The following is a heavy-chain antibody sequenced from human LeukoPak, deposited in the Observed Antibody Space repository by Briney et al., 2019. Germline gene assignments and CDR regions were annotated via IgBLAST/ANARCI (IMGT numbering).Heavy chain of an antibody. CDR1: GGSISSGGYY. CDR3: ARGDTAMVTVPLFDY. V-gene: IGHV4-30-2*01. Sequence: SETLSLTCTVSGGSISSGGYYWSWIRQPPGKGLEWIGYIYHSGSTYYNPSLKSRVTISVDRSKNQFSLKLSSVTAADTAVYYCARGDTAMVTVPLFDYWGQGTLVTVSS. J-gene: IGHJ4*02. CDR2: IYHSGST. D-gene: IGHD5-18*01.